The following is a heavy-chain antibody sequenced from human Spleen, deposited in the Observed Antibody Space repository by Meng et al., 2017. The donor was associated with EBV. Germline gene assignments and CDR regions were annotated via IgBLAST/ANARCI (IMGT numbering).Heavy chain of an antibody. V-gene: IGHV4-34*01. Sequence: QVQLQQWGAGLLKPSXXLSLTCAVYGGSFSGYYWGWSRQPPGKGLEWIGEINHSGSTNYNPSLKSRVTISVDTSKNQFSLKLSSVTAADTAVYYCATRRDGYNCDYWGQGTLVTVSS. CDR1: GGSFSGYY. D-gene: IGHD5-24*01. J-gene: IGHJ4*02. CDR2: INHSGST. CDR3: ATRRDGYNCDY.